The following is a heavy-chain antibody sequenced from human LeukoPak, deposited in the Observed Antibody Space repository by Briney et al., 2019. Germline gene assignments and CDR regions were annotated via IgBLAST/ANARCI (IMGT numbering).Heavy chain of an antibody. CDR1: GGSISSYY. Sequence: SETLSLTCTASGGSISSYYWSWIRQPPGKGLEWIGYIYNSGTTNYNPSLKSRVTISVDTSKNQFSLKLSSVTAADTAVYYCARAIEVGAMTPFDYWGQGTLVTVSS. V-gene: IGHV4-59*08. CDR3: ARAIEVGAMTPFDY. CDR2: IYNSGTT. J-gene: IGHJ4*02. D-gene: IGHD1-26*01.